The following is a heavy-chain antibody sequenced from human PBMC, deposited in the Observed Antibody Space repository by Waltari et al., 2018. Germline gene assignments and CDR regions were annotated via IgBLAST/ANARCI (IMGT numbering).Heavy chain of an antibody. CDR2: IYHSGST. D-gene: IGHD3-22*01. V-gene: IGHV4-4*02. Sequence: QVQLQESGPGLVKPSGTLSLTCAVSGGSISRSNWWSWVRQPTGKGLEWIGEIYHSGSTNYNPSLKSRVTISVDKSKNQFSLKLSSVTAADTAVYYCAREGGVIVVVTKGLAFDIWGQGTMVTVSS. CDR3: AREGGVIVVVTKGLAFDI. J-gene: IGHJ3*02. CDR1: GGSISRSNW.